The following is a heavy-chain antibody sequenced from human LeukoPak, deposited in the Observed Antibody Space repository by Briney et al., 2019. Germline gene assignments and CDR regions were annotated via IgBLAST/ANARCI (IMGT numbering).Heavy chain of an antibody. D-gene: IGHD1-20*01. CDR3: ARDNLNGGMTGSLFEY. CDR2: IKQDGSEK. Sequence: GGSLRLSCSASGFTYISYWMSWVRQAPGKGLEWVAHIKQDGSEKNYVDSVKGRFTISRDNAKNSLYLQMDRLTDEDTAVYYCARDNLNGGMTGSLFEYWGQGTLVTVSS. J-gene: IGHJ4*02. CDR1: GFTYISYW. V-gene: IGHV3-7*01.